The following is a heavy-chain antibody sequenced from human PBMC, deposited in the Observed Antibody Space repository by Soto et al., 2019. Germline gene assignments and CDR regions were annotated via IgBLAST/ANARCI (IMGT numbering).Heavy chain of an antibody. Sequence: ASVKVSCKASGYTFTSYDINWVRQATGQGLEWMGWMNPNTGNTAYAQKFQGRVTMTRNTSISTAYMELSSLRSEDTAVYYCARESSYGLVYWGQGPLVTVSS. CDR1: GYTFTSYD. CDR2: MNPNTGNT. J-gene: IGHJ4*02. D-gene: IGHD5-18*01. V-gene: IGHV1-8*01. CDR3: ARESSYGLVY.